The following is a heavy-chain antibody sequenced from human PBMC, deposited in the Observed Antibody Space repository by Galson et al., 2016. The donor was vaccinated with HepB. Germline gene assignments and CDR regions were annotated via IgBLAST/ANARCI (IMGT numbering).Heavy chain of an antibody. J-gene: IGHJ4*02. D-gene: IGHD5-18*01. CDR2: VKQDGGER. V-gene: IGHV3-7*01. CDR3: VRAPRIGYKYGPRFDL. CDR1: GFAFSEYM. Sequence: SLRLSCAASGFAFSEYMMSWVRQAPGKGLEWVALVKQDGGERYYVDSVKGRFTISRDNAVNSLFLQINGLTVEDTAVYYCVRAPRIGYKYGPRFDLWGQGTLVSVSS.